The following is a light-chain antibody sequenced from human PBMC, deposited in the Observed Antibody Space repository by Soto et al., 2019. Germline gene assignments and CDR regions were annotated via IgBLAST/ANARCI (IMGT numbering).Light chain of an antibody. Sequence: EIVLTQSPGTLSLSPGERATLSCRASQSVSSTYLAWFQQKPGQAPRLLMYGASNRATGIPDRFSGSGSGKEFTLTISRLEPEDFAVYYCQQYDTSPWTFGQGTKVEV. V-gene: IGKV3-20*01. J-gene: IGKJ1*01. CDR3: QQYDTSPWT. CDR2: GAS. CDR1: QSVSSTY.